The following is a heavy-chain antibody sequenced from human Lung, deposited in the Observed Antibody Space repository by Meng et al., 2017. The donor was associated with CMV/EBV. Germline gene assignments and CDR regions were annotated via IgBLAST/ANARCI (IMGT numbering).Heavy chain of an antibody. V-gene: IGHV3-7*01. CDR3: GRNHFKEY. D-gene: IGHD3-3*02. J-gene: IGHJ4*02. CDR1: GFPFSQYW. CDR2: IKADGTET. Sequence: SCVASGFPFSQYWMDWARQSPGRGLEWVANIKADGTETYYGASVKGRFTISRDNAHNSVFLQMTDLRVEDTAVYFCGRNHFKEYGGQGILVTVSS.